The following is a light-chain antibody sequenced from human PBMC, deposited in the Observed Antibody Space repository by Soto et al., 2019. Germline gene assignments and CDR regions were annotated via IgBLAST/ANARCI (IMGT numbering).Light chain of an antibody. CDR2: RAS. Sequence: IMMTQSPATLSVSLGERATLSCRAGQTIYSNVAWYQQRPGQAPRLLIYRASTRATGVPARSSGSGSGTEFTLTISSLQSEDFAIYYCQQYQNLWTFGQGTKVEIK. CDR1: QTIYSN. V-gene: IGKV3-15*01. CDR3: QQYQNLWT. J-gene: IGKJ1*01.